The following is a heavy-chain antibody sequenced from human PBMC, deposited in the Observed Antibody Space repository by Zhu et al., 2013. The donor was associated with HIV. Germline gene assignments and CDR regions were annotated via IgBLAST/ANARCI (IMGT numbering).Heavy chain of an antibody. J-gene: IGHJ4*02. CDR1: GYYFTGYY. V-gene: IGHV1-2*02. CDR3: ARGGAFDY. Sequence: QVQLVQSGAEVKKPGASVKVSCKASGYYFTGYYIYWVRQAPGQGLEWMGWINPNSGGTNYAQNFQGRVTMTRDTSISTAYMDLRRLTSDDTALYFCARGGAFDYWGQGTLVTVSS. CDR2: INPNSGGT.